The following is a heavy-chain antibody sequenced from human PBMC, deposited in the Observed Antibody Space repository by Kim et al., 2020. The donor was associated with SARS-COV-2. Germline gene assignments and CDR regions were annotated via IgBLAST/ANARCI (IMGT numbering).Heavy chain of an antibody. J-gene: IGHJ4*02. D-gene: IGHD3-16*02. CDR3: ARDRDVWGSYRYWY. V-gene: IGHV3-7*01. Sequence: VDSVKGRFTNSRDNAKNSLYLQMNSLGAEDTAVYYCARDRDVWGSYRYWYWGQGTLVTVSS.